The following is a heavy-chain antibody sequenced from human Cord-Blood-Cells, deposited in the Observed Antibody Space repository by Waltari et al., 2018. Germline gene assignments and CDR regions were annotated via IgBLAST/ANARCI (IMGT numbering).Heavy chain of an antibody. D-gene: IGHD2-21*01. CDR2: IYHSGST. CDR1: GYSISSGSY. J-gene: IGHJ5*02. Sequence: QVQLQESGPGLVKPSETLSLTCAVSGYSISSGSYWGWIRQPPGKGLEWIGSIYHSGSTYYNPSLKSRVTISVDTSKNQFSLKLSSVTAADTAVYYCAREDIVVVIATYNWFDPWGQGTLVTVSS. CDR3: AREDIVVVIATYNWFDP. V-gene: IGHV4-38-2*02.